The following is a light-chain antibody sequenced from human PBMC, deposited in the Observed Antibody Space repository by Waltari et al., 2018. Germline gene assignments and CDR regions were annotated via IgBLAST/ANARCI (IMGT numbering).Light chain of an antibody. CDR1: DDVTNS. V-gene: IGKV1-NL1*01. J-gene: IGKJ5*01. Sequence: DVQLTQSPSSLSASIGDRVTITCRASDDVTNSLAWYQQKPGKVPKLLIFFASTLESGVPSRFSGSGSGTEYTLTITSLQPDDFATYFCQQYYSNPITFGQGTRLEI. CDR2: FAS. CDR3: QQYYSNPIT.